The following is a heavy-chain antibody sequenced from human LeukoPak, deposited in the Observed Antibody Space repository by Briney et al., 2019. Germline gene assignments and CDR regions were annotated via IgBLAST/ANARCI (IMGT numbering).Heavy chain of an antibody. CDR1: GFTFGDYA. D-gene: IGHD2-2*01. CDR3: ATELVPRASSKPR. V-gene: IGHV3-23*01. Sequence: GGSLRLSCTASGFTFGDYAMSWVRQAPGKGLEWVSAISGSGGSTYYADSVKGRFTISRDNSKNTLYLQMNSLRAEDTAVYYCATELVPRASSKPRWGQGTMATVSS. J-gene: IGHJ3*01. CDR2: ISGSGGST.